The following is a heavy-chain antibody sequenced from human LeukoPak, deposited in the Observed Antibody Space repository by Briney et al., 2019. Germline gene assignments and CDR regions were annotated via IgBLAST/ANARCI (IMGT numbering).Heavy chain of an antibody. D-gene: IGHD6-13*01. Sequence: SETLSLTCTVSGGSISSYYWSWIRQPPGKGLEWIGYIYTSGRTNYNPSLKSRVTISVDTSKNQFSLKLSSVTAADTAVYYCARRGRGAVTGIAAAGTFPLNYYYYYMDVWGKGTTVTVSS. CDR3: ARRGRGAVTGIAAAGTFPLNYYYYYMDV. CDR1: GGSISSYY. V-gene: IGHV4-4*09. J-gene: IGHJ6*03. CDR2: IYTSGRT.